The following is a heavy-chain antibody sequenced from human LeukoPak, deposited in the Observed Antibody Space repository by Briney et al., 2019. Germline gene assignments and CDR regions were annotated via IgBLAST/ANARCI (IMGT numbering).Heavy chain of an antibody. CDR2: IYHSGST. J-gene: IGHJ3*02. Sequence: SETLSLTRTVSGYSISSGYYWGWIRQPPGKGLEWIGSIYHSGSTYYNPSLKSRATISVDTSKNQFSLKLSSVTAADTAVYYCARAIPAARSDAFDIWGQGTMVTVSS. V-gene: IGHV4-38-2*02. CDR1: GYSISSGYY. CDR3: ARAIPAARSDAFDI. D-gene: IGHD2-2*01.